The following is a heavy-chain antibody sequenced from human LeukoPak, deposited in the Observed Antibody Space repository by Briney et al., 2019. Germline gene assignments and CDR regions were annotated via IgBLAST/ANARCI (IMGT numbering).Heavy chain of an antibody. CDR2: VDTSGAAT. J-gene: IGHJ4*02. CDR1: GFTFSKFS. D-gene: IGHD3-10*01. Sequence: GGSLRLSCAASGFTFSKFSMNWVRQAPGKGLEWVSGVDTSGAATYYADSVKGRFTISRDNSKNTLYLQMNSLRAEDTAIYYCAKKGYADSGTYLYYFDYWGQGTPVTVSS. V-gene: IGHV3-23*01. CDR3: AKKGYADSGTYLYYFDY.